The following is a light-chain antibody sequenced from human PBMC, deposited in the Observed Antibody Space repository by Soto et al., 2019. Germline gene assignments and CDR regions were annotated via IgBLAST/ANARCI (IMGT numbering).Light chain of an antibody. CDR1: QAIRND. CDR3: QQSHSIPWT. J-gene: IGKJ1*01. Sequence: IQMTQSPSSLSASVGDRVIITCRASQAIRNDLGWYQQKPGKAPKLLIYTASTLQSGVPSRFSGSGSGTDFTLTITSLQPEDFATYYCQQSHSIPWTFGQGTKVDIK. CDR2: TAS. V-gene: IGKV1-39*01.